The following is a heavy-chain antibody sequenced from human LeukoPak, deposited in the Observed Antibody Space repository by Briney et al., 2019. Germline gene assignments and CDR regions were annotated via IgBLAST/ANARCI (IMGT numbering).Heavy chain of an antibody. CDR3: ARGGPNRIQLLLGY. CDR1: GYTFTSYD. J-gene: IGHJ4*02. V-gene: IGHV1-8*01. D-gene: IGHD5-18*01. CDR2: MNPNSGNT. Sequence: ASVKVSCKASGYTFTSYDINWVRQATGQGLEWMGWMNPNSGNTGYAQKFQGRVTMTRNTSISSAYMELSSLRSEDTAVYYFARGGPNRIQLLLGYWGQGTLVTVSS.